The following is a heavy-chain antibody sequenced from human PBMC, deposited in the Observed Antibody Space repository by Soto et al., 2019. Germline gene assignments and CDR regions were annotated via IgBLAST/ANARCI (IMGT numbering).Heavy chain of an antibody. CDR1: GYTFTSYD. CDR3: ARVLADCSSTSCYTYDAFDI. CDR2: MNPNSGNT. D-gene: IGHD2-2*02. V-gene: IGHV1-8*01. J-gene: IGHJ3*02. Sequence: ASVKVSCKASGYTFTSYDINWVRQATGQGLEWMGWMNPNSGNTGYAQKFQGRVTMTRNTSISTAYMELSSLRSEDTAVYYCARVLADCSSTSCYTYDAFDICGQGTMVTVSS.